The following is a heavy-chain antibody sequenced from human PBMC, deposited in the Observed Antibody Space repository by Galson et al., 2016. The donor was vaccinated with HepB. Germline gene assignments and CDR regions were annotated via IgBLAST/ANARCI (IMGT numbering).Heavy chain of an antibody. J-gene: IGHJ4*02. CDR3: AKVPQRWRSCSFYFDY. CDR1: GFTFSSCA. V-gene: IGHV3-23*01. D-gene: IGHD3-16*01. CDR2: VGGAGTT. Sequence: SLRLSCAASGFTFSSCAMSWVRQAPGKGLEWISTVGGAGTTYYADSVKGRFTISRDNSENTLFRQMNGLRAADTAVYYCAKVPQRWRSCSFYFDYWGQGTLVTVSS.